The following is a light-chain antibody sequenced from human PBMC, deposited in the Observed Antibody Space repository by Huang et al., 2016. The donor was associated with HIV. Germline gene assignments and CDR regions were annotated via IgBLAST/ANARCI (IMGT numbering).Light chain of an antibody. J-gene: IGKJ1*01. CDR1: QSVSRGY. Sequence: EIVLTQSPGTLSLSPGERATLSCRASQSVSRGYLAWDQKRPGQAHRLLIFGVSTRDTGSPDKFSGSGSGTDFTLTISRLEPEDFAVYYCQQYDSSPGTFGQGTKVEIK. CDR2: GVS. CDR3: QQYDSSPGT. V-gene: IGKV3-20*01.